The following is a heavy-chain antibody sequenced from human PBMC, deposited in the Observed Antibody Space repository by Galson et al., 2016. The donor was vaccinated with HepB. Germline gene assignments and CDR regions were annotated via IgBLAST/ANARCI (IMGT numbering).Heavy chain of an antibody. CDR3: ARTYLLDY. J-gene: IGHJ4*02. D-gene: IGHD2-15*01. Sequence: SLRLSCAASGFTFSTYAMSWVRQAPGKGLEWVSTISGSGATTYYADSLKGQFTISRDNSKNMLYLQMNSLRVGDTAVYYCARTYLLDYWGQGTPVTVSS. CDR1: GFTFSTYA. CDR2: ISGSGATT. V-gene: IGHV3-23*01.